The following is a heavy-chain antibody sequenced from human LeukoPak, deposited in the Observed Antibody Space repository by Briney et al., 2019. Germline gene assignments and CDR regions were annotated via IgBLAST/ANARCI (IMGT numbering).Heavy chain of an antibody. D-gene: IGHD1-26*01. J-gene: IGHJ6*02. CDR3: AKDKGWGYSAYDCYGMDV. Sequence: GGSLRLSCAASGFTFTSYAMSWVRQAPGKGLEWVSAISGSGSSTYYADSVKGRFTISRDNSKNTLYLQMNSLRAEDTAVYYCAKDKGWGYSAYDCYGMDVWGQGTTVTVSS. CDR2: ISGSGSST. CDR1: GFTFTSYA. V-gene: IGHV3-23*01.